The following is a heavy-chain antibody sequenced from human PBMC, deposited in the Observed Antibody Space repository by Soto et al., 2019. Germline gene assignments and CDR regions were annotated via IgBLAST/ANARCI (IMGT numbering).Heavy chain of an antibody. D-gene: IGHD5-12*01. CDR2: INHSGST. J-gene: IGHJ4*02. CDR1: GGSFSGYY. Sequence: PSATLSLTCAVYGGSFSGYYWSWIRQPPGKGLEWIGEINHSGSTNYNPSLKSRVTISVDTSKNQFSLKLSSVTAADTAVYYCARVRGYSGYDPLDYWGQGTLVTVSS. CDR3: ARVRGYSGYDPLDY. V-gene: IGHV4-34*01.